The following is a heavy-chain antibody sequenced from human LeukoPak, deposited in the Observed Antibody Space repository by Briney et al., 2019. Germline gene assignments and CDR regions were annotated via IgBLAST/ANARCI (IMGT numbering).Heavy chain of an antibody. V-gene: IGHV3-21*01. CDR3: ARDLRQTTHTRPRSFDY. CDR1: VLTFSSYT. Sequence: PGGSLRLSCAASVLTFSSYTMNWVRQAPGKGLEWVSSISSSSSYIYYADSVKGRFTISRNNAKNSLYLQMNSLKAEDTAVYYCARDLRQTTHTRPRSFDYWGQGTLVTVSS. CDR2: ISSSSSYI. J-gene: IGHJ4*02. D-gene: IGHD1-14*01.